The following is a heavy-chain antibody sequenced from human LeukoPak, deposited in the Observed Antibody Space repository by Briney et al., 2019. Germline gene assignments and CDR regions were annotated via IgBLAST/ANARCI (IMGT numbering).Heavy chain of an antibody. CDR2: MNPNSGNT. J-gene: IGHJ5*02. V-gene: IGHV1-8*03. D-gene: IGHD3-3*01. CDR3: ARGRITIFGVVPGWFDP. Sequence: ASVKVSCKASGYTFTSYDINWVRQATGQGLEWMGWMNPNSGNTGYARKFQGRVTITRNTSISTAYMELSSLRSEDTAVYYCARGRITIFGVVPGWFDPWGQGTLVTVSS. CDR1: GYTFTSYD.